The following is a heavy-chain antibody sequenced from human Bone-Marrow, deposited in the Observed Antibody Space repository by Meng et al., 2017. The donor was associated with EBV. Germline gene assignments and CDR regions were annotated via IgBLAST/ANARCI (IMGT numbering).Heavy chain of an antibody. CDR3: ARDDYDFWSGYLFDY. CDR1: GYTFTSYG. V-gene: IGHV1-18*01. CDR2: IGAYNGNT. J-gene: IGHJ4*02. D-gene: IGHD3-3*01. Sequence: QVQLVPSVAEVKKPGASVKVSCKASGYTFTSYGISWVRQAPGQGLEWMGWIGAYNGNTNYAQKLQGRVTMTTDTSTSTAYMELRSLRSDDTAVYYCARDDYDFWSGYLFDYWGQGTLVTVSS.